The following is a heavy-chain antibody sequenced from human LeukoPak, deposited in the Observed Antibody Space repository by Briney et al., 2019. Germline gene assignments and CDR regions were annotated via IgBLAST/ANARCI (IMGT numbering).Heavy chain of an antibody. CDR3: ACLRGWAAGDIDY. J-gene: IGHJ4*02. CDR1: GFTFSRYR. D-gene: IGHD5/OR15-5a*01. Sequence: PGGSLRLSCAASGFTFSRYRMHWVRQAPGKGLVWVSRINSDGSATNYADSVKGRFTISRDNAKNTLYLQMNSLRAEDTAVYYCACLRGWAAGDIDYWGQGTLVTVSS. CDR2: INSDGSAT. V-gene: IGHV3-74*01.